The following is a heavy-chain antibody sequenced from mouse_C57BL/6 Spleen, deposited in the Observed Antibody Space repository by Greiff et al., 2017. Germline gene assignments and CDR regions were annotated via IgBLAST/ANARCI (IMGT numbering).Heavy chain of an antibody. V-gene: IGHV1-50*01. CDR2: IDPSDSNT. CDR3: ARRCDY. Sequence: QVQLQQPGAELVKPGASVKLSCKASGYTFTSYWMQWVKQRSGQGLEWIGEIDPSDSNTNYKQKFKGKATLTVDTSSITAYMQLSSLTSEDSAVYCCARRCDYWGQGTTLTVSS. J-gene: IGHJ2*01. CDR1: GYTFTSYW.